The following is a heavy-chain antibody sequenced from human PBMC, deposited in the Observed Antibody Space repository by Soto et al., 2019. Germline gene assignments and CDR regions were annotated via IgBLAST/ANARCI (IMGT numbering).Heavy chain of an antibody. CDR3: PRLIAARIDY. CDR1: GGSISTGSYY. J-gene: IGHJ4*02. D-gene: IGHD6-6*01. Sequence: PSETLSLTCSVSGGSISTGSYYWGWIRQPPGKGLEWIGSIYYTGSTYYNPSLKSRVTLSVDTSKNQFSLKLTSVTAANTAVYFCPRLIAARIDYWGQGTLVPVSS. V-gene: IGHV4-39*01. CDR2: IYYTGST.